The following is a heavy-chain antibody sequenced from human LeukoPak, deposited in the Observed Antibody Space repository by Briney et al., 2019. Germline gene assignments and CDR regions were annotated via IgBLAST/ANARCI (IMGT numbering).Heavy chain of an antibody. CDR1: GFTFSSSW. CDR2: INSDGSSI. Sequence: GGSLRLSCAASGFTFSSSWMHWVRQAPGKGLVWVSRINSDGSSIAYADSVKGRFIISRDNAKNMLYLQMDSLRAEDTAVYYCVRALMGDQDYWGQGTLATVSS. J-gene: IGHJ4*02. V-gene: IGHV3-74*01. D-gene: IGHD5-24*01. CDR3: VRALMGDQDY.